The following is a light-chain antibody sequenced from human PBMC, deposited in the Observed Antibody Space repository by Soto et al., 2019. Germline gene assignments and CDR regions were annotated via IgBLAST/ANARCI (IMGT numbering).Light chain of an antibody. V-gene: IGKV3-15*01. CDR1: QSVSSN. Sequence: EIVMTQSPATLSVSPGERATLSCRASQSVSSNLAWYQQKPGQAPRLLIYGASTRATGIPARFSGSGSGTEFTLTISSLQSEEFAVYYSQQYNNWPGTFGQGTKVEIK. CDR2: GAS. J-gene: IGKJ1*01. CDR3: QQYNNWPGT.